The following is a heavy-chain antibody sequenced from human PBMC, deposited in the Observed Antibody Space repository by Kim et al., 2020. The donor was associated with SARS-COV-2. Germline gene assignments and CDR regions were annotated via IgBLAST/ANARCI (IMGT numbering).Heavy chain of an antibody. Sequence: TTCCTDAVKGRFTISRDNSKNTLYLQMNSLRAEDTAICYWASSDHLPREYWGQGTLVTVSS. CDR3: ASSDHLPREY. J-gene: IGHJ4*02. CDR2: TT. D-gene: IGHD6-6*01. V-gene: IGHV3-23*01.